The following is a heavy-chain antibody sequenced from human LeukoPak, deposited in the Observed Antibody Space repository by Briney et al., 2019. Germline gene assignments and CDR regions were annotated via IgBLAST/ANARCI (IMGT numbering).Heavy chain of an antibody. Sequence: SETLSLTCAVSGASISGSGYYWGWIRQPPGKGLEWIGNIYYSGSTYYNASLQSRVTISIDTSKNQFSLRLNSVTAADTAMYYCAKSGGYGLIDYWGQGTLVTISS. J-gene: IGHJ4*02. D-gene: IGHD1-26*01. CDR1: GASISGSGYY. CDR2: IYYSGST. V-gene: IGHV4-39*01. CDR3: AKSGGYGLIDY.